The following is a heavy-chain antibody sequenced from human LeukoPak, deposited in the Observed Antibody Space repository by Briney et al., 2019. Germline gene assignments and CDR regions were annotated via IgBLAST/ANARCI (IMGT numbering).Heavy chain of an antibody. CDR2: IIPILGIA. CDR1: GGTFSSYA. CDR3: ARVGTHSSSFGGYYYYGMDV. D-gene: IGHD6-6*01. J-gene: IGHJ6*02. V-gene: IGHV1-69*04. Sequence: ASVKVSCKASGGTFSSYAISWVRQAPGQGLEWMGRIIPILGIANYAQKFQGRVTITADKSTSTAYMELSSLRSEDTAVYYCARVGTHSSSFGGYYYYGMDVWGQGTTLTVSS.